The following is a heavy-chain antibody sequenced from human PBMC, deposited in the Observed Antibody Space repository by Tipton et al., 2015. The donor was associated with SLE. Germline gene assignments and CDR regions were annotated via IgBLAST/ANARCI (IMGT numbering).Heavy chain of an antibody. D-gene: IGHD4-23*01. V-gene: IGHV4-38-2*01. CDR1: GYSISSGYY. J-gene: IGHJ4*02. CDR2: IYHSGST. CDR3: ARHGGYYFDY. Sequence: TLSLTCAVSGYSISSGYYWGWIRQPPGKGLEWIGSIYHSGSTNYNPSLKSRVTISVDKSKNQFSLKLSSVNAADTAVYYCARHGGYYFDYWGQGTLVTVSS.